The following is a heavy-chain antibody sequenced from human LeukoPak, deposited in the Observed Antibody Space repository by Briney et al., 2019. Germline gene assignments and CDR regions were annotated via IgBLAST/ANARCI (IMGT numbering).Heavy chain of an antibody. D-gene: IGHD6-19*01. J-gene: IGHJ6*02. CDR3: ARSSRSSGSPYYYGMDV. V-gene: IGHV3-33*01. CDR1: GFTFSSYG. Sequence: GGSLRLSCAASGFTFSSYGMHWVRQAPGKGLEWVAVIWYDGSNKYYADSVKGRFTISRDNSKNTLYLQMNSLRAEDTAVYYCARSSRSSGSPYYYGMDVWGQGTTVTVSS. CDR2: IWYDGSNK.